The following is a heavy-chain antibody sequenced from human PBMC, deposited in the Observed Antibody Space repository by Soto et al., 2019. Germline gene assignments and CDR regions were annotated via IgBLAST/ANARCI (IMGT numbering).Heavy chain of an antibody. D-gene: IGHD3-10*01. CDR3: AFGEKSRYYYYGMDV. CDR2: ISSSSSTI. CDR1: GLTFSSYS. V-gene: IGHV3-48*01. J-gene: IGHJ6*02. Sequence: GGSLRLSCAASGLTFSSYSMNWVRQAPGKGLEWVSYISSSSSTIYYADSVKGRFTISRDNAKNSLYLQMNSLRAEDTAVYYCAFGEKSRYYYYGMDVWGQGTTVTVSS.